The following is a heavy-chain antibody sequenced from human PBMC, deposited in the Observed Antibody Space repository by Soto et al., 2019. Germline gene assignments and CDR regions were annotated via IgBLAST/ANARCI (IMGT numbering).Heavy chain of an antibody. J-gene: IGHJ4*02. CDR3: ARLNYYDSSGYTYYFDY. V-gene: IGHV5-51*01. D-gene: IGHD3-22*01. CDR2: IYPGDSDT. Sequence: PGESLKISCKGSGYSFTSYWIGWVRQMPGKGLEWMGIIYPGDSDTRYSPSFQGQVTISADKSISTAYLQWSSLKASDTAMYYCARLNYYDSSGYTYYFDYWGQGTLVTVSS. CDR1: GYSFTSYW.